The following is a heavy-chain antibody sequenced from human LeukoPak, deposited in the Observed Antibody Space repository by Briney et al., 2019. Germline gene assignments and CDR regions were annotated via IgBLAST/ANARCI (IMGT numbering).Heavy chain of an antibody. CDR3: ARDRGEYQLPCFDY. J-gene: IGHJ4*02. CDR1: GGSISSSNYY. Sequence: SETLSLTCTVSGGSISSSNYYWGWIRQPPGRGLEWIGSIYYSGSTYYNPSLKSRVTISVDTSKNQFSLKLSSVTAADTAVYYCARDRGEYQLPCFDYWGQGTLVTVSS. D-gene: IGHD2-2*01. CDR2: IYYSGST. V-gene: IGHV4-39*07.